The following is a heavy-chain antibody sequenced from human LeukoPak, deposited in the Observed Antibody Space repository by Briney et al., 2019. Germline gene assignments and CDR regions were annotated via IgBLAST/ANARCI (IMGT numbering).Heavy chain of an antibody. CDR1: GYTFTGYY. CDR2: INPNSGGT. Sequence: ASVTVSCKASGYTFTGYYMHWVRQAPGQGLEWMGWINPNSGGTNYAQKFQGRVTMTRDTSISTAYMELSRLRSDDTAVYYCARATASSGYYLAPPGAYYFDYWGQGTLVTVSS. D-gene: IGHD3-22*01. J-gene: IGHJ4*02. CDR3: ARATASSGYYLAPPGAYYFDY. V-gene: IGHV1-2*02.